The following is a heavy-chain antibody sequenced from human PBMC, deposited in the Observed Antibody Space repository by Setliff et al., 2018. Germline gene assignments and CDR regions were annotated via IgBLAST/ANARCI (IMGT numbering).Heavy chain of an antibody. CDR2: IYYSGST. D-gene: IGHD2-8*02. CDR3: TVYNTGSSKDHY. Sequence: SETLSLTCTVSGGSISSYYWSWIRQPPGKGLEWIGYIYYSGSTNYNPSLKSRVTISVDTSKNQFSLKVSSVTAADTALYYCTVYNTGSSKDHYWGQGTPVTVSS. CDR1: GGSISSYY. V-gene: IGHV4-59*03. J-gene: IGHJ4*02.